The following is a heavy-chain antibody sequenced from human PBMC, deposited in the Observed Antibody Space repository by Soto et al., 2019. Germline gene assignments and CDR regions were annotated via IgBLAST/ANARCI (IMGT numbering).Heavy chain of an antibody. J-gene: IGHJ3*02. CDR3: AGRLAAQRPFDI. Sequence: EVQVVESGGGLVQPGRSLRLSCAASGFTFADYGMHWVRQAPGKGLEWVSGISWINNNIGYADSVKGRFTISRDNANNSLYLQMSSLRPEDTALYFCAGRLAAQRPFDIWGQGTMVTVSS. D-gene: IGHD6-13*01. V-gene: IGHV3-9*01. CDR2: ISWINNNI. CDR1: GFTFADYG.